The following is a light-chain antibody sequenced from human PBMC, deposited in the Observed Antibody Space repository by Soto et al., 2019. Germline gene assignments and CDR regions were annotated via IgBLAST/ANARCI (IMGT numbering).Light chain of an antibody. CDR1: QNVNNW. V-gene: IGKV1-5*01. CDR2: DAS. J-gene: IGKJ1*01. Sequence: TQSPGTLSLSPGERATLSCRASQNVNNWLAWYQHKPGKAPQLLIYDASVLETGVPSRFSGSGSGTEFTLAISGLQSDDFATYSCQQYNTYWTFGPGTKV. CDR3: QQYNTYWT.